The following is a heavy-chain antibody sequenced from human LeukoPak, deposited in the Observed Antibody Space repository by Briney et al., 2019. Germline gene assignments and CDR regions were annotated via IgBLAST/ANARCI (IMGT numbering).Heavy chain of an antibody. CDR3: ARDGTAAGLYFDL. CDR2: IRQDGSEK. J-gene: IGHJ4*01. V-gene: IGHV3-7*01. D-gene: IGHD6-13*01. CDR1: GFTFTDYW. Sequence: VGSLRLSCEVSGFTFTDYWMNWVRQAPGKGPEWVASIRQDGSEKTYVDSVKGRFTISRDNTKNSLSLQLNGLRAEDTAVYYCARDGTAAGLYFDLWGQGTLVTVSS.